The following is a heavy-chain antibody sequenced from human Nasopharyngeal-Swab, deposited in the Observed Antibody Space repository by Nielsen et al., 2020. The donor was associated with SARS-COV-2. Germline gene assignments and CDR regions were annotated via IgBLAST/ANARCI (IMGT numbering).Heavy chain of an antibody. CDR1: GFTFNRHV. CDR3: AKDRGYCSGATCYDSYYSMDV. J-gene: IGHJ6*03. V-gene: IGHV3-23*01. CDR2: ISGSGPSA. Sequence: GESLKISCAASGFTFNRHVMHWVRQAPGKGLEWVSAISGSGPSAYYADSAKGRFIMSRDNSKNLLYLQMNSLSADDTADYFCAKDRGYCSGATCYDSYYSMDVWGHGTTVTVSS. D-gene: IGHD2-2*01.